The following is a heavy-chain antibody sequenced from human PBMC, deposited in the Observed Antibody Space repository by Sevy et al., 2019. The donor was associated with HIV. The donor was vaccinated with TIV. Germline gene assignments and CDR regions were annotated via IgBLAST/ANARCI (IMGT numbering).Heavy chain of an antibody. CDR2: TYYRSKWYN. J-gene: IGHJ6*02. Sequence: QSQTLSLTCAISGDSVSSNSAAWNWIRQSPSRGLEWLGRTYYRSKWYNDYAVSVKSRITINPDTSKNQFSLQLNSVTPEDTAVYYCARADFYCTNGVCLYYYYGMDVWGQWTTVTVSS. CDR1: GDSVSSNSAA. V-gene: IGHV6-1*01. CDR3: ARADFYCTNGVCLYYYYGMDV. D-gene: IGHD2-8*01.